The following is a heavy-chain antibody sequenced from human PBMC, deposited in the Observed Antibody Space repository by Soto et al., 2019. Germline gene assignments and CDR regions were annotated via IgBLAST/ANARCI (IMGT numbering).Heavy chain of an antibody. D-gene: IGHD3-22*01. CDR1: GYTFTRYD. CDR3: ARDDYYDSSGYPI. V-gene: IGHV1-8*01. J-gene: IGHJ3*02. CDR2: MNPNSGNT. Sequence: AAVKVSCKASGYTFTRYDSNWVRQATGQGLEWMGWMNPNSGNTGYAQNFQGRVTMTRNTSISTAYMELSSLRSEDTAVYYCARDDYYDSSGYPIWGQGTMVTV.